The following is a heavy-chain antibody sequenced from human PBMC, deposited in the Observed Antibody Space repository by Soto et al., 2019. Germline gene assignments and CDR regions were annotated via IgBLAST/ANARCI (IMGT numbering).Heavy chain of an antibody. D-gene: IGHD3-3*01. CDR1: GCTLISYA. CDR2: IIPICGTA. J-gene: IGHJ6*02. CDR3: ARGLGDFWSHGMEV. V-gene: IGHV1-69*13. Sequence: ASVQVPGKASGCTLISYASSWVRQAPGQGSQWMGGIIPICGTANYAKKLQGRVTITADESTSTGYMELSSLRSEDTAVYNCARGLGDFWSHGMEVWGQGATVTVSS.